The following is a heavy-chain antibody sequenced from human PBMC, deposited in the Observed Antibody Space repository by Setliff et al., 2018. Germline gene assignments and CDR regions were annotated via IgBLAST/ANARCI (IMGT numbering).Heavy chain of an antibody. CDR2: IYTDGST. V-gene: IGHV4-61*02. CDR3: ATFGPCKGVSGTCPPRDS. D-gene: IGHD6-19*01. J-gene: IGHJ4*02. Sequence: SETLSLTCTVSGDSISRAKYYWSWIRQSAGKGLECLGRIYTDGSTKYNPSLNSRVTLLIDTAKNHFSLRVSSVTAADTAVYFCATFGPCKGVSGTCPPRDSWGQGTLVTVSS. CDR1: GDSISRAKYY.